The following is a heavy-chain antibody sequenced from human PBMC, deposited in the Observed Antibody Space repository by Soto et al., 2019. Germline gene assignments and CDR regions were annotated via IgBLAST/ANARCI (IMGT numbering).Heavy chain of an antibody. Sequence: ASVKVSCKASGYTFTSYAMHWVRQAPGQRLEWMGWINAGNGITKYSQKFQGRVTITRDTSASTAYMELSSLRSEDTAVYYCARDREWNWYFDYWGQGTLVTVSS. CDR3: ARDREWNWYFDY. J-gene: IGHJ4*02. CDR1: GYTFTSYA. V-gene: IGHV1-3*01. D-gene: IGHD1-7*01. CDR2: INAGNGIT.